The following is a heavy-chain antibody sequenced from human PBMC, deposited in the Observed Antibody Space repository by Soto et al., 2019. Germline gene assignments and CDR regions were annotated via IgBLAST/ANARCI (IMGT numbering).Heavy chain of an antibody. CDR3: AKTQGYFDY. J-gene: IGHJ4*02. Sequence: GGSLRLSCAASGFTFTSYAMTWVRQAPGKGLEWVSLIRGSGSSTDYADSVKGRLTVSRDNSKNTLYLQMNSLRAEDTAVYYCAKTQGYFDYWGQGTLVTV. CDR2: IRGSGSST. CDR1: GFTFTSYA. V-gene: IGHV3-23*01.